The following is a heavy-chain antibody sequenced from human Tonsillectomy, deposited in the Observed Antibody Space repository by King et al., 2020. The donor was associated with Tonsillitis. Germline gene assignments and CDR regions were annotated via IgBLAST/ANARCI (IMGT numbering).Heavy chain of an antibody. CDR2: IRYDGSNK. CDR3: AKEPESSYCSGGSCQGGYADY. V-gene: IGHV3-30*02. CDR1: GFTFSSYG. J-gene: IGHJ4*02. D-gene: IGHD2-15*01. Sequence: VQLVESGGGVVQPGGSLRLSCAASGFTFSSYGMHWVRQAPGKGLEWVAFIRYDGSNKYYADSVKGRFTISRDNSKNTLYLQMNSLRAEDTAVYYCAKEPESSYCSGGSCQGGYADYWGQGTLVTVSS.